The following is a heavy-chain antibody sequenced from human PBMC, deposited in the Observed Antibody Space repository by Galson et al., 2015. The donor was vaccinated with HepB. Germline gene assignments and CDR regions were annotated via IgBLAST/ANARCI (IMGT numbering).Heavy chain of an antibody. CDR3: AREPTGAFGDYKVDP. D-gene: IGHD4-17*01. CDR1: GFTFSSYS. Sequence: SLRLSCAASGFTFSSYSMNWVRQAPGKGLEWVSSISSSSSYIYYADSVKGRFTISRDNAKNSLYLQMNSLRAEDTAVYYCAREPTGAFGDYKVDPWGQGTLVTVSS. J-gene: IGHJ5*02. CDR2: ISSSSSYI. V-gene: IGHV3-21*01.